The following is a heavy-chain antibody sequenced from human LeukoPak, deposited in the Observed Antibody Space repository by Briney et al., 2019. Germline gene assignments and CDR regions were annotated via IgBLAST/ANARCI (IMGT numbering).Heavy chain of an antibody. D-gene: IGHD3-22*01. CDR3: ARAPSEIGGYYPEYFRH. CDR2: IKSDGST. Sequence: SGGSLRLSCAASGFTFSSYWMHWVRQAPGKGLVWVSRIKSDGSTNYADSVKGRFTNSRDNAKNTVSLQMNSLRAEDTGVYYCARAPSEIGGYYPEYFRHWGQGILVTVSS. J-gene: IGHJ1*01. V-gene: IGHV3-74*01. CDR1: GFTFSSYW.